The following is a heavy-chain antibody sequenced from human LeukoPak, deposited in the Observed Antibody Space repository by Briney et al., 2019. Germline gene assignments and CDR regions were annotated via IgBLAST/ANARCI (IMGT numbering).Heavy chain of an antibody. V-gene: IGHV1-18*01. CDR2: ITPYNGNT. J-gene: IGHJ4*02. CDR3: ARAVPPNLEWFYY. CDR1: GYTFTSYG. D-gene: IGHD3-3*01. Sequence: GASVKVSCKACGYTFTSYGISWVRQAPGRGLEWMGWITPYNGNTNYAQKLQGRVTMTTDTSTSTAYMELRSLRSDDTAVYYCARAVPPNLEWFYYWGQGTLVTVSS.